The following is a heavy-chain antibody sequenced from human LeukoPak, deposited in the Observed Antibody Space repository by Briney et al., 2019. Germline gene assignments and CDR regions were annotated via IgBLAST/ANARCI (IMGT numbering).Heavy chain of an antibody. CDR1: GYTFSSYG. Sequence: ASVKVSCKASGYTFSSYGISWVRQAPGQGLEWMGWISGYNGNTHYAHNLQGRVTMTTDTSTSTAYMELRSLRSDDTAVCYCARDEARYSSGYYPNWFDPWGQGTLVTVSS. J-gene: IGHJ5*02. CDR2: ISGYNGNT. D-gene: IGHD3-22*01. V-gene: IGHV1-18*01. CDR3: ARDEARYSSGYYPNWFDP.